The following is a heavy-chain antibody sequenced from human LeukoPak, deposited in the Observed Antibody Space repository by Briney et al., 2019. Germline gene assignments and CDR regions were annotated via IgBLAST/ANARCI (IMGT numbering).Heavy chain of an antibody. Sequence: SETLSLTCTVSGDSISSDYWSWIRQPPGKGLEWIGFINNRGTTSYNPSLKSRVTISRDMSKNQFALKLSSVSAADTAVYYCARYSDGDRDIPLDIWGQGTLVTVSS. V-gene: IGHV4-59*08. CDR1: GDSISSDY. CDR3: ARYSDGDRDIPLDI. D-gene: IGHD4-17*01. CDR2: INNRGTT. J-gene: IGHJ4*02.